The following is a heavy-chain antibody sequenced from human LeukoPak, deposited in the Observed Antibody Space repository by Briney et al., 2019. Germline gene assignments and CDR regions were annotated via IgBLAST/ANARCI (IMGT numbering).Heavy chain of an antibody. CDR1: GFGVSNYW. D-gene: IGHD4-17*01. Sequence: GGSLRLSCAASGFGVSNYWMSWVRQAPGKGLEWVANIRQDGREKYYVDSVKGRFTISRDNADNSLYLQMNSLKVEDTAVYYCARDLGNYGDYPHWYFDLWGRGTLVTVSS. CDR2: IRQDGREK. J-gene: IGHJ2*01. V-gene: IGHV3-7*01. CDR3: ARDLGNYGDYPHWYFDL.